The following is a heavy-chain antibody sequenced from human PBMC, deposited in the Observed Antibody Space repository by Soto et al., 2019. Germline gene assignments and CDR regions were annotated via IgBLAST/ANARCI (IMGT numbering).Heavy chain of an antibody. Sequence: GGALRLSCAAYGFNFSSYAMSWVRQAPWKWLEWVSAISGSGVSTYYADSVKGRFTISRDNSKNTLYLQMNSLRAEDTAVYYCAKATRGYSYGYVDYWGQGTLVTVSS. D-gene: IGHD5-18*01. CDR1: GFNFSSYA. CDR3: AKATRGYSYGYVDY. CDR2: ISGSGVST. J-gene: IGHJ4*02. V-gene: IGHV3-23*01.